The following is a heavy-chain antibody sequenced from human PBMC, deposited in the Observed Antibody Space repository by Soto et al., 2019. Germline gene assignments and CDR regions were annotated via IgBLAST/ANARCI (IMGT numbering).Heavy chain of an antibody. CDR3: ARDDIPGRAVATYGMDV. D-gene: IGHD6-19*01. V-gene: IGHV3-33*01. CDR2: IWYDGSNE. CDR1: GFIFSNFG. Sequence: GGSLRLSCAASGFIFSNFGMHWVRQAPGKGLEWVAVIWYDGSNEYYADSVKGRFTISKDNSKNTLYLQMNSLRAEDTAVYYCARDDIPGRAVATYGMDVWGQGPTVTVYS. J-gene: IGHJ6*02.